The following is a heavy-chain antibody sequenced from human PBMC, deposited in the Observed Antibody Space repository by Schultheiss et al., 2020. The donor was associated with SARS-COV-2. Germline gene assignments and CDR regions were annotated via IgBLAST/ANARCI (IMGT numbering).Heavy chain of an antibody. V-gene: IGHV3-23*01. CDR3: ARFDSSSWYYYYGMDV. Sequence: GESLKISCAASGFTFSSYSMNWVRQAPGKGLEWVSAISGSGGSTYYADSVKGRFTISRDNSRNTLYLQMNSLRAEDTAVYYCARFDSSSWYYYYGMDVWGQGTTVTVSS. CDR2: ISGSGGST. CDR1: GFTFSSYS. J-gene: IGHJ6*02. D-gene: IGHD6-13*01.